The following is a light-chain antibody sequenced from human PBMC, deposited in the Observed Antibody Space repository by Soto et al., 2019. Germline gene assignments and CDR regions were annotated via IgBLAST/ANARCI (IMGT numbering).Light chain of an antibody. Sequence: EIVLPQSPGTLSLSPGERATLSCRASQSVSSSYLAWYQHKPGQAPRLLIYGASNRATGIPDRFSGSGSGTDITLTISRLEPEDFAVYYCQEYGSSPQTFGQGTRLEIK. CDR3: QEYGSSPQT. V-gene: IGKV3-20*01. J-gene: IGKJ5*01. CDR1: QSVSSSY. CDR2: GAS.